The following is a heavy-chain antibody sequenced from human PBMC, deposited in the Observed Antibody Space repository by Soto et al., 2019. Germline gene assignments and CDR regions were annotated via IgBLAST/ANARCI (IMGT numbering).Heavy chain of an antibody. CDR1: GSTFSSYA. D-gene: IGHD1-26*01. CDR3: AKSTTPMQNPFDY. J-gene: IGHJ4*02. CDR2: ISGSGGST. Sequence: EVQLLESGGGLVQPGGSLRLSCAASGSTFSSYAMSWFRQAPGKGLEWVSAISGSGGSTYYADSVKGRFTISRDNSKNTLYLQMNSLRAEDTAVYYCAKSTTPMQNPFDYWGQGTMVTVSS. V-gene: IGHV3-23*01.